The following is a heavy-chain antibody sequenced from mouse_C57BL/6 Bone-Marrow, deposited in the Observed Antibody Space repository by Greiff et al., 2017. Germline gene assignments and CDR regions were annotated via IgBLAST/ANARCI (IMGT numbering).Heavy chain of an antibody. D-gene: IGHD6-5*01. CDR2: INPTNGGT. J-gene: IGHJ4*01. V-gene: IGHV1-26*01. CDR1: GYTFTDYY. CDR3: ARAYDAMDY. Sequence: EVQLQQPGPELVKPGASVKISCKASGYTFTDYYMNWVKQSHGKSLEWIGDINPTNGGTNYNQKFKGKATLTVDKSSSTAYMELRSLTSEDSAVYYCARAYDAMDYWGEGTSVTVSS.